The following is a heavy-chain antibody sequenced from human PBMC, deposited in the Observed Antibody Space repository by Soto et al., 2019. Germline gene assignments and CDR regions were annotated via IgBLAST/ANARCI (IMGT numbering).Heavy chain of an antibody. CDR1: GGSFSGYY. CDR3: ASTYYDFWSGYYYPHAFDI. V-gene: IGHV4-34*01. CDR2: INHSGST. D-gene: IGHD3-3*01. Sequence: SETLSLTCAVYGGSFSGYYWSWTRQPPGKGLEWIGEINHSGSTNYNPSLKSRVTISVDTSKNQFSLKLSSVTAADTAVYYCASTYYDFWSGYYYPHAFDIWGQGTMVTVSS. J-gene: IGHJ3*02.